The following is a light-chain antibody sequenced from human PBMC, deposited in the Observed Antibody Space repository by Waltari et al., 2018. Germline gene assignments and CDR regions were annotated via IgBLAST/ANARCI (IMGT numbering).Light chain of an antibody. CDR2: AAS. Sequence: AIRITQSPSSLSASTGDRVTITCRASQGISSYLAWYQQKPGKAPKLLIYAASTWQSGVPSRFSGSGSGTDFTLTISGLQSEDFATYYCQQYYSYPWTFGQGTKVEIK. CDR1: QGISSY. V-gene: IGKV1-8*01. J-gene: IGKJ1*01. CDR3: QQYYSYPWT.